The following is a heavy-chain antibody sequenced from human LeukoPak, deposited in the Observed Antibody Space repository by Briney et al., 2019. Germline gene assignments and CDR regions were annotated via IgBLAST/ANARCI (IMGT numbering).Heavy chain of an antibody. CDR2: ISGSGGST. V-gene: IGHV3-23*01. CDR3: AKGFIAAAGTGFDY. D-gene: IGHD6-13*01. Sequence: GGSLRLSCAASGFIFSSYAMSWVRQAPGKGLEWVSAISGSGGSTYYADSVKGRFTISRDNSKSTLYLQMNSLRGEDTAVYYCAKGFIAAAGTGFDYWGQGTLVTVSS. J-gene: IGHJ4*02. CDR1: GFIFSSYA.